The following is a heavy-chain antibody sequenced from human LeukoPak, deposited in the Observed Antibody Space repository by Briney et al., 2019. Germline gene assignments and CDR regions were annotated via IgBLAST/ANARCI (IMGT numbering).Heavy chain of an antibody. J-gene: IGHJ4*02. V-gene: IGHV3-23*01. Sequence: GGSLRLSCAAPGFTFSSYAMGWVRQAPGKGLEWVSAISGSGGSTYYADSVKGRFTISRDNSKNPLYLQMNSLRAEDTAVYYCAKFTVATITTHFDYWGQGTLVTVSS. CDR2: ISGSGGST. CDR3: AKFTVATITTHFDY. CDR1: GFTFSSYA. D-gene: IGHD5-12*01.